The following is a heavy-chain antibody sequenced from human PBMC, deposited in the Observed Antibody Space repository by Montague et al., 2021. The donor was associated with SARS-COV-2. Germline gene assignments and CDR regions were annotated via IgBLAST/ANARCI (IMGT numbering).Heavy chain of an antibody. CDR3: ARVTLGGRDGRTRQYDGLDS. CDR1: DGSISRYF. V-gene: IGHV4-59*01. CDR2: VHDIESS. J-gene: IGHJ4*02. D-gene: IGHD3-16*01. Sequence: SETLSLTCTVSDGSISRYFWNWIRQTPGKGLEWMGYVHDIESSIYNPSLQSRITILLDTPKNQFSLRLNAVTAADTAVYYCARVTLGGRDGRTRQYDGLDSWGQGILVTVSS.